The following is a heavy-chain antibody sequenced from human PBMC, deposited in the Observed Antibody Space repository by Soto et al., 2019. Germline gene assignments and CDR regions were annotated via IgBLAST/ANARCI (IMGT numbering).Heavy chain of an antibody. J-gene: IGHJ4*02. D-gene: IGHD1-1*01. CDR1: GYTFTSYA. V-gene: IGHV1-18*04. Sequence: QVHLVQSGPEVKKPGASVKVSCKASGYTFTSYAISWVRQAPGQGLEWVGWISAYKGNTNSAKKLQGRVTMTTDTSASTAYMELRSLTSDDTAVYYCARETSATGTPDYWGQGTLVTVSS. CDR3: ARETSATGTPDY. CDR2: ISAYKGNT.